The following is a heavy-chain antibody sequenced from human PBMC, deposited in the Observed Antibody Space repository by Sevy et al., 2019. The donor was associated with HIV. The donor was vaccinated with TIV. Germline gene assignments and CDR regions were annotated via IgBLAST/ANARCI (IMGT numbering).Heavy chain of an antibody. CDR2: LSLQGTNK. D-gene: IGHD3-10*01. CDR1: GTNFGAFA. J-gene: IGHJ6*02. Sequence: GGSLRLSCAVSGTNFGAFAMHWVRQAPGKGLEWVAGLSLQGTNKYYADSLKGRFNISRDNSKDILYLHMKSLRPEDTAIYYCAKDVVGGTYYIENYYYGMDVCDLGTTVTVSS. CDR3: AKDVVGGTYYIENYYYGMDV. V-gene: IGHV3-30*18.